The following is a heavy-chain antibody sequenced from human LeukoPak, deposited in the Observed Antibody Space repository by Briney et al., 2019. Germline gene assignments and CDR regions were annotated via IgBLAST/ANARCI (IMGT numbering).Heavy chain of an antibody. D-gene: IGHD1-7*01. CDR3: ARGQRAGTTHYYYYYGMDV. CDR1: GGSFSGYY. J-gene: IGHJ6*02. CDR2: INHSGST. V-gene: IGHV4-34*01. Sequence: SETLSLTCAVYGGSFSGYYWSWIRQPPGKGLEWIGEINHSGSTNYNPSLKSRVTISVDTSKNQFSLKLSSVTAADTAVCYCARGQRAGTTHYYYYYGMDVWGQGTTVTVSS.